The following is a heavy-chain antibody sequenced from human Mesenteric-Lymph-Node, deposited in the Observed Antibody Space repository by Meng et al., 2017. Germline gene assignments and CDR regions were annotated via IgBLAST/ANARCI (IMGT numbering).Heavy chain of an antibody. D-gene: IGHD2-15*01. CDR1: GFIFNSFA. V-gene: IGHV3-23*01. CDR3: AKERGERIYCSGGSCYGCFDP. Sequence: GGSLRLSCAASGFIFNSFAMNWVRQAPGKGLEWVSGISGSGGSTYYADSVKGRFTISRDNSKNTLYLQMTSLRAEDTAVYYCAKERGERIYCSGGSCYGCFDPWGQGTLVTVSS. J-gene: IGHJ5*02. CDR2: ISGSGGST.